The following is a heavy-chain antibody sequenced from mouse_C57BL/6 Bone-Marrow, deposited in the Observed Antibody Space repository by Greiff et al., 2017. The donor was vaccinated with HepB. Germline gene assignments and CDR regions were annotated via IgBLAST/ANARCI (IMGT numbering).Heavy chain of an antibody. Sequence: VQLKESGPELVKPGASVKISCKASGYSFTGYYMNWVKQSPEKSLEWIGEINPSTGGTTYNQKFKAKATLTVDKSSSTAYMQLKSLTSEDSAVYYCARWHYGSSPFAYWGQGTLVTVSA. CDR1: GYSFTGYY. CDR2: INPSTGGT. D-gene: IGHD1-1*01. CDR3: ARWHYGSSPFAY. V-gene: IGHV1-42*01. J-gene: IGHJ3*01.